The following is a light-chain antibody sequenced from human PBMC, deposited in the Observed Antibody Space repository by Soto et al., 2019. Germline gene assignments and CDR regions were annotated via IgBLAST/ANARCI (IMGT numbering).Light chain of an antibody. CDR1: SSDVGANDY. Sequence: QSALTQPPSASGSPGQSVTISCTGTSSDVGANDYVSWYQQHPGKAPKIMIYEVSKRPSGVPDRFSGSKSGNTASLTVSGLQAEDEADYYCSTYVGSKIIFGGGTKVTVL. J-gene: IGLJ2*01. CDR3: STYVGSKII. CDR2: EVS. V-gene: IGLV2-8*01.